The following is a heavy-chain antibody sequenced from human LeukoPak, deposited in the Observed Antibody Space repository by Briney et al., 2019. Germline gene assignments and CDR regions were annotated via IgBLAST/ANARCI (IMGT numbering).Heavy chain of an antibody. D-gene: IGHD3-22*01. CDR2: IYYSGST. CDR1: GGSISSGDYY. V-gene: IGHV4-30-4*01. CDR3: ARDLYYDSSGSFDY. Sequence: SQTLSLTCTVSGGSISSGDYYWSWIRQPPGKGPEWIGYIYYSGSTYCNPSLKSRVTISVDTSKIQFSLKLSSVTAADTAVYYCARDLYYDSSGSFDYWGQGTLVTVSS. J-gene: IGHJ4*02.